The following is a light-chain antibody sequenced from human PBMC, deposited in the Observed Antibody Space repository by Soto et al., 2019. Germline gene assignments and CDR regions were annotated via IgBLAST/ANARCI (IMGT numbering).Light chain of an antibody. CDR3: AAWDGSLNGYV. Sequence: QSVLTQPPSASVTPGQRVTISCSGSNSNIGSKSVNWYQQLPGTAPKLLIDSNNERPSGVPDRFSGSKSGTSASLAISGLQSEDEADYYCAAWDGSLNGYVFGTGTKATVL. CDR1: NSNIGSKS. V-gene: IGLV1-44*01. CDR2: SNN. J-gene: IGLJ1*01.